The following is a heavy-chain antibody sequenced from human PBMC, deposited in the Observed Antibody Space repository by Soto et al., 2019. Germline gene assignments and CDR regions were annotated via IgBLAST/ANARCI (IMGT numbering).Heavy chain of an antibody. D-gene: IGHD2-15*01. CDR3: ARDRRSDRGNWFGP. J-gene: IGHJ5*02. V-gene: IGHV3-66*01. CDR2: IYSGGST. CDR1: GFTVSSNY. Sequence: GGSLRLSCAASGFTVSSNYMSWVRQAPGKGLEWVSVIYSGGSTYYADSVKGRFTISRDNSKNTLYLQMNSLRAEDTAVYYCARDRRSDRGNWFGPWGQGIPVTVSS.